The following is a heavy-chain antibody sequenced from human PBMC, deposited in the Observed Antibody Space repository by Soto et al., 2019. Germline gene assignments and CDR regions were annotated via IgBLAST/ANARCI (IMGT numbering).Heavy chain of an antibody. D-gene: IGHD1-20*01. CDR1: GFSFKTYW. CDR2: MNDDANTK. CDR3: AAYNASRHAAFNI. Sequence: GGSLRLSCEVSGFSFKTYWMSWVRQAPGKGLEWLANMNDDANTKYYVDSVKGRFTILGDSAGNSLFLKMASLRAEDTAVYFCAAYNASRHAAFNIWGRGTLVTVS. J-gene: IGHJ3*02. V-gene: IGHV3-7*01.